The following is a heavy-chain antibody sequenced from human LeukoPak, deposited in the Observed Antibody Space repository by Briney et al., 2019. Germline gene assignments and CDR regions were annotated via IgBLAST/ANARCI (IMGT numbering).Heavy chain of an antibody. J-gene: IGHJ6*03. V-gene: IGHV4-61*02. CDR2: IYTSGST. CDR3: ARGARPVLRFLEWLSDYMDV. Sequence: PSETLSLTCTVSGGSISSGSYYWSWIRQPAGKGLEWIGRIYTSGSTNYNPSLNSRVTISVDTSKNQFSLKLSSVTAADTAVYYCARGARPVLRFLEWLSDYMDVWGKGTTVTVSS. CDR1: GGSISSGSYY. D-gene: IGHD3-3*01.